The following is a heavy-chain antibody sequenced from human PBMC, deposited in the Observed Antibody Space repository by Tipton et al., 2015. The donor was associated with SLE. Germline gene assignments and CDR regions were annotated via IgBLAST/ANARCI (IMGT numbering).Heavy chain of an antibody. CDR3: ARHDMEQWYAFVI. Sequence: TLSLTCAVYGGSFSGYYWSWIRQPPGKGLEWIGEINHSGSTNYNPSLKSRVTISVDTSKNQFSLKLSSVTAADTAVYYCARHDMEQWYAFVIWGQGTMVTVSS. V-gene: IGHV4-34*01. CDR1: GGSFSGYY. J-gene: IGHJ3*02. D-gene: IGHD6-19*01. CDR2: INHSGST.